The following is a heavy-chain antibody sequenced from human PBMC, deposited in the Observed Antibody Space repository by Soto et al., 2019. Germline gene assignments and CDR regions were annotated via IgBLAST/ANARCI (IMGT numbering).Heavy chain of an antibody. CDR2: ISSSGSTI. D-gene: IGHD1-26*01. J-gene: IGHJ6*02. V-gene: IGHV3-48*03. Sequence: QPGGSLRLSCAASGFTFSSYEMSWVRQAPGKGLEWVSYISSSGSTIYYADSVKGRFTISRDNAKNSLYLQMNSLRAEDTAVYYCARDWEYYYGMDVWGQGTTVTVSS. CDR3: ARDWEYYYGMDV. CDR1: GFTFSSYE.